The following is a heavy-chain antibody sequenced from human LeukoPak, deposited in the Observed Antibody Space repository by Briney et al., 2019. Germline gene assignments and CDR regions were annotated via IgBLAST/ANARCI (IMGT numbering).Heavy chain of an antibody. J-gene: IGHJ5*02. CDR3: ARSLERDYLGSGTYYMNNWFDP. Sequence: PGRSLRLSCATSGFTFNNYGMHWVRQAPGKGLEWVAVIWYDGGNKYYADSVKGRFTISRDTSKNTLYLQMNSLRAEDTAVYYCARSLERDYLGSGTYYMNNWFDPWGQGTLVTVSS. CDR2: IWYDGGNK. D-gene: IGHD3-10*01. CDR1: GFTFNNYG. V-gene: IGHV3-33*01.